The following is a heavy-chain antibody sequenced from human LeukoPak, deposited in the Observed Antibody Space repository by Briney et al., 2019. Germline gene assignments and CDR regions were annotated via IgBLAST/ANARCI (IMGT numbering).Heavy chain of an antibody. J-gene: IGHJ5*01. CDR3: ARHRDMEPTRRSWFDS. CDR2: ISYDGTKK. CDR1: GFTFGTFA. V-gene: IGHV3-30-3*01. D-gene: IGHD1-14*01. Sequence: GRSLRLSCTASGFTFGTFAINWVRQAPGKGLEWVATISYDGTKKYHADSVKDRFTISRNNSNNTLYLEVSSLRADDTGVYFCARHRDMEPTRRSWFDSWGQGTLVTVSS.